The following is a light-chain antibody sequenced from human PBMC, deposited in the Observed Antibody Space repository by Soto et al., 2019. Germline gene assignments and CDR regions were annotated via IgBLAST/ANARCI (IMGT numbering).Light chain of an antibody. CDR3: SSFTSSTSYV. V-gene: IGLV2-14*03. CDR2: DVN. CDR1: RRDVGSYNS. J-gene: IGLJ1*01. Sequence: SALTQPASLSWSPGQSDAISCTGTRRDVGSYNSVSWYQQYPGKAPKLMIHDVNNRPSGISDRFSGSKSGNTASLTISGLQAEDEADYYCSSFTSSTSYVFGTGTKVTVL.